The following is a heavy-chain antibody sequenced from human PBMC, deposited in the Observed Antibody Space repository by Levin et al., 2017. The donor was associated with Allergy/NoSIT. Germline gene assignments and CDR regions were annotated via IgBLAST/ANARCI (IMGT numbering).Heavy chain of an antibody. CDR1: GFTFSTYA. V-gene: IGHV3-23*01. D-gene: IGHD1-26*01. CDR2: IGSTGSNT. J-gene: IGHJ6*02. Sequence: GGSLRLSCTASGFTFSTYAMTWVRQAPGKGLEWLSAIGSTGSNTYVADSVKGRFTISRDNSKNTLYLQMNSLRVEDTALYYCAKDGAGSYYLASGYDYGMDVWGQGTKVTVSS. CDR3: AKDGAGSYYLASGYDYGMDV.